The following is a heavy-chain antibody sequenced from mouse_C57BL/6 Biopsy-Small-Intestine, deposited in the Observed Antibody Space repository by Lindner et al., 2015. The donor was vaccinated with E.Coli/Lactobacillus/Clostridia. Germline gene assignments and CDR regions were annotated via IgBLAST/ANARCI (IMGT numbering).Heavy chain of an antibody. Sequence: VQLQESGAELVRPGASVTLSCKASGYTFTDYEMHWVKQTPVHGLEWIGAIDPETGGTAYNQKFKGKAILTADKSSSTAYMELRSLTSEDSAVYFCARSYDYYFDYWGQGTTLTVSS. CDR1: GYTFTDYE. J-gene: IGHJ2*01. CDR2: IDPETGGT. V-gene: IGHV1-15*01. D-gene: IGHD2-4*01. CDR3: ARSYDYYFDY.